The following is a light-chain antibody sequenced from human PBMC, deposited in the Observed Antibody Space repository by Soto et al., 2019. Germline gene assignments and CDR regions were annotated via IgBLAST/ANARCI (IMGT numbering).Light chain of an antibody. CDR2: GAS. CDR1: QGISNY. CDR3: QKYNSVPLT. Sequence: DIQMTQSPSSLSASVGDRVTITCRVSQGISNYLAWYQQMPGKVPKVLIYGASTLQSGVPSRFSGSGSGTDFTLTISSLQPEDVATYYCQKYNSVPLTFGGGTKVVIK. J-gene: IGKJ4*01. V-gene: IGKV1-27*01.